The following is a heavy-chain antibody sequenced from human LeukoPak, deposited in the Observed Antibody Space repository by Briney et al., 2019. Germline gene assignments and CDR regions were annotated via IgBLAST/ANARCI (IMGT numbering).Heavy chain of an antibody. V-gene: IGHV3-20*04. J-gene: IGHJ3*02. CDR3: ARGVVPAARGAFDI. CDR1: GFTFDDYG. D-gene: IGHD2-2*01. CDR2: INWNGGST. Sequence: GGSLRLSCAASGFTFDDYGMSWVRHAPGKGLEWVSGINWNGGSTGYADSVKGRFTISRDNAKNSLYLQMNSLRAEDTASYYCARGVVPAARGAFDIWGQGTMVTVSS.